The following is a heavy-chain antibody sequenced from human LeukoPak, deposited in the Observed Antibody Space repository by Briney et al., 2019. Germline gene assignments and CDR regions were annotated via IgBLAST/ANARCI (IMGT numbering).Heavy chain of an antibody. D-gene: IGHD2-2*01. Sequence: ASVKVSCKASGYTFTSYGNSWVRQAPGQGLEWMGWISAYNGNTNYAQKLQGRVTMTTDTSTSTAYMELRSLRSDDTAVYYCARDRQYCSSTSCSFDYWGQGTLVTVSS. CDR1: GYTFTSYG. J-gene: IGHJ4*02. CDR2: ISAYNGNT. CDR3: ARDRQYCSSTSCSFDY. V-gene: IGHV1-18*01.